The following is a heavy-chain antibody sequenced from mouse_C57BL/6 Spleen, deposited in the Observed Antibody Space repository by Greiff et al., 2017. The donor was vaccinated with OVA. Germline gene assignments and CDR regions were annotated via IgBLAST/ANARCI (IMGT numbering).Heavy chain of an antibody. CDR1: GYAFSSSW. D-gene: IGHD2-3*01. CDR2: IYPGDGDT. V-gene: IGHV1-82*01. J-gene: IGHJ3*01. CDR3: ARDDGSRGFAY. Sequence: QVQLQQSGPELVKPGASVKISCKASGYAFSSSWMNWVKQRPGKGLEWIGRIYPGDGDTNYNGKFKGKATLTADKSSSTAYMQLSSRTSDDAAVYFCARDDGSRGFAYWGQGTLVTVSA.